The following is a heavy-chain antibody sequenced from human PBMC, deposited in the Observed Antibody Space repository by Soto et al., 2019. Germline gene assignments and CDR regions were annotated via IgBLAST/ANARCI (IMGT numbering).Heavy chain of an antibody. J-gene: IGHJ4*02. CDR2: IYYSGSA. V-gene: IGHV4-59*01. Sequence: QVQLQESGPGLVKPSETLSLICTVSGGSTTNYYWSWIRQPPGKGLEWIGHIYYSGSANYNPSLRRPVTLSVDTSKNQVPLKLTPVPPADTAVYYCARSRAMAPPPLWGQGILVTVSS. CDR3: ARSRAMAPPPL. CDR1: GGSTTNYY.